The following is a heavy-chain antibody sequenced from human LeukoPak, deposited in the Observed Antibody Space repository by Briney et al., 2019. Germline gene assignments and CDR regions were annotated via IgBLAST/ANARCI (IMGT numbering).Heavy chain of an antibody. D-gene: IGHD1-7*01. CDR2: ISYDGSNK. CDR3: ASGTTFDY. Sequence: GRSLRLPCAASGFTFSSYGMHWVRQAPGKGLEWVAVISYDGSNKYYADSVKGRFTISRDNSKNTLYLQMNSLRAEDTAVYYCASGTTFDYWGQGTLVTVSS. CDR1: GFTFSSYG. V-gene: IGHV3-30*03. J-gene: IGHJ4*02.